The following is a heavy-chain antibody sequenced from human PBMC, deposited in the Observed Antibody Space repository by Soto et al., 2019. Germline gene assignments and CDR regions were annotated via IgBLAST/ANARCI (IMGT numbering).Heavy chain of an antibody. CDR3: ARIKGLPYDAFDI. V-gene: IGHV3-7*01. D-gene: IGHD5-12*01. CDR1: GFTFSSYW. J-gene: IGHJ3*02. CDR2: IKQDGSEK. Sequence: GGSLILSCAASGFTFSSYWMSCVRHAPGKGLEWVANIKQDGSEKYYVDPVKGRFTISRDNAKNSLYLQMNSLRAEDTAVYYCARIKGLPYDAFDIWGQGTMVTVSS.